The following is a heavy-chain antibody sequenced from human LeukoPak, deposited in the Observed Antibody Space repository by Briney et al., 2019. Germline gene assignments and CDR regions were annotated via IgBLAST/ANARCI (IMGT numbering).Heavy chain of an antibody. CDR2: INPSGGST. V-gene: IGHV1-46*01. CDR1: GYTFTSYY. J-gene: IGHJ5*02. Sequence: ASVKVSCKASGYTFTSYYMHWVRQAPGQGLEWMGIINPSGGSTSYAQKFQGRVTMTRDMSTSTVYMGLSSLRSEDTAVYYCAREITGTTGWFDPWGQGTLVTVSS. D-gene: IGHD1-7*01. CDR3: AREITGTTGWFDP.